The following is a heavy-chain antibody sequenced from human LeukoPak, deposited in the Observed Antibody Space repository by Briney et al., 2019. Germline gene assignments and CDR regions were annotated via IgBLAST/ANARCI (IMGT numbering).Heavy chain of an antibody. CDR1: GFTFGRYW. CDR3: ATDRDNSDWQKRFDS. CDR2: INQDAREI. J-gene: IGHJ4*02. Sequence: PGGSLRLSCAAAGFTFGRYWMNWYRQAPGKGLEWVGNINQDAREINYVDSVRGRFTISRDNAKNSLHLQMNSLRAEDTAVYYCATDRDNSDWQKRFDSWGQGTLVTVSS. V-gene: IGHV3-7*01. D-gene: IGHD2-21*02.